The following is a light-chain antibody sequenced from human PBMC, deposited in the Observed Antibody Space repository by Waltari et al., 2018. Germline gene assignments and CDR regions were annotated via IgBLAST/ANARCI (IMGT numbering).Light chain of an antibody. J-gene: IGLJ3*02. CDR2: KKD. CDR1: NSNIGSNP. CDR3: AAWDDSPIGQV. Sequence: QSVLTQPPSASGTPGQRVTISCSGSNSNIGSNPVSWYQQFPGTAPKLVIYKKDQRPSGVRDRFSASKSGTAASLAISGLRSEDEADYYWAAWDDSPIGQVFGGGTKVTVL. V-gene: IGLV1-47*01.